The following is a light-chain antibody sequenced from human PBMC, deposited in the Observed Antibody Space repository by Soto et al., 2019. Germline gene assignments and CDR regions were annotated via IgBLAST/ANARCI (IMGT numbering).Light chain of an antibody. CDR2: GAS. Sequence: EIVLTQSPGTLSLSPGERATLSCRASQSVSSSYLAWYQQKPGQAPRLLIYGASSRATGIPDRFCGSGSGTDFTLTISRLEHEDIAVYYCQRYGSSPPNTFGRGTKLELK. J-gene: IGKJ2*01. V-gene: IGKV3-20*01. CDR1: QSVSSSY. CDR3: QRYGSSPPNT.